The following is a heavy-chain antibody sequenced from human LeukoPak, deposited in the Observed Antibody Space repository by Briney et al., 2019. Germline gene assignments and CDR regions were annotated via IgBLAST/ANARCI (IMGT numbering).Heavy chain of an antibody. CDR3: ARLPAAGEDGYNLMVY. V-gene: IGHV4-59*08. CDR2: IYYSGST. Sequence: PSETLSLTCTVSGGSISCYYWSWIRQPPGKGLEWIGYIYYSGSTNYNPSLKSRVTISVDTSKNQFSLKLSSVTAADTAVYYCARLPAAGEDGYNLMVYWGQGTLVTVSS. D-gene: IGHD5-12*01. CDR1: GGSISCYY. J-gene: IGHJ4*02.